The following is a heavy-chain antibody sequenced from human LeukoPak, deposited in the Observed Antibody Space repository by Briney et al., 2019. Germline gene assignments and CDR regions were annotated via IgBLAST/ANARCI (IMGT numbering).Heavy chain of an antibody. CDR3: AREGTTTSFDY. CDR2: VKQDGSEK. D-gene: IGHD1-26*01. CDR1: GFTFSSYW. Sequence: GGSLRLSCAASGFTFSSYWMSWVRQAPGKGLEWVANVKQDGSEKYYVDSVKGRFTISRDNSKNTVYLQMNSLRAEDTAVYYCAREGTTTSFDYWGQGTLVTVSS. J-gene: IGHJ4*02. V-gene: IGHV3-7*03.